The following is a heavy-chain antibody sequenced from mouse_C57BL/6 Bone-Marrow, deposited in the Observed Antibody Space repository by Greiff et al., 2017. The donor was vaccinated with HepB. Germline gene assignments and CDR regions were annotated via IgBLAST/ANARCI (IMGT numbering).Heavy chain of an antibody. J-gene: IGHJ4*01. CDR1: GVDFSRYW. V-gene: IGHV4-1*01. D-gene: IGHD1-1*01. CDR2: INPDSSTI. CDR3: ARLHYYGSSSLYYAMDY. Sequence: EADGVDFSRYWMSWVRRAPGKGLEWIGEINPDSSTINYAPSLKDKFIISRDNAKNTLYLQMSKVRSEDTALYYCARLHYYGSSSLYYAMDYWGQGTSVTVSS.